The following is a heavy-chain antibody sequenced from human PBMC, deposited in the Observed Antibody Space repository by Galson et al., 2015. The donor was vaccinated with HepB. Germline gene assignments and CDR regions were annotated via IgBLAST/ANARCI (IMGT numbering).Heavy chain of an antibody. CDR1: GFTFSSYS. CDR2: ISSSSSYI. D-gene: IGHD5-12*01. CDR3: ARSEGSGYDGFDY. Sequence: SLRLSCAASGFTFSSYSMNWVRQAPGKGLEWVSSISSSSSYIYYADSVKGRFTISRDNAKNSLYLQMNSLRAEDTAVYYCARSEGSGYDGFDYWGQGTLVTVSS. V-gene: IGHV3-21*01. J-gene: IGHJ4*02.